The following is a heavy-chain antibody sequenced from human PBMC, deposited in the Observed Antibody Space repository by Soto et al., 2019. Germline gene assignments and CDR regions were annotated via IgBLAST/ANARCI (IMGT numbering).Heavy chain of an antibody. CDR3: ARRDGYNSDY. D-gene: IGHD5-12*01. CDR1: GFTFSNYA. V-gene: IGHV3-64*01. CDR2: ISSHGDST. Sequence: PGGSLRISCAASGFTFSNYAMHWVRQAPGKGLEYVSAISSHGDSTYYANSVKGRFTISRDNSKNTLYLQMGSLRTEDMAVYYSARRDGYNSDYWGQGTLVTVSS. J-gene: IGHJ4*02.